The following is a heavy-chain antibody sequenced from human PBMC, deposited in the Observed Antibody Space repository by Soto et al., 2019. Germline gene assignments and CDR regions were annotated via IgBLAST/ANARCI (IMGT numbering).Heavy chain of an antibody. V-gene: IGHV3-23*04. CDR1: GFVFRTNA. Sequence: DEQLVESGGDLVQPGGSLRLSCAASGFVFRTNAMSWVRQRPGQGLEWVSAIRGSGDNTYYADSVKGRFSISRDNSKNTLFLQTNSLRAEDTAMYYCASLKIYCRGETCYSGYHDYWGQGTLVTVSS. J-gene: IGHJ4*02. D-gene: IGHD2-15*01. CDR2: IRGSGDNT. CDR3: ASLKIYCRGETCYSGYHDY.